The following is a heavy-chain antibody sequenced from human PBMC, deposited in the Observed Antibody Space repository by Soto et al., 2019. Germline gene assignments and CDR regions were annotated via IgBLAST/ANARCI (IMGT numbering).Heavy chain of an antibody. Sequence: QEQLQQWGAGLLKPSETLSLTCAVYGGSFSGYYWTWIRQPPGRGLEWIGEINHSGSTNCNPSLKSRVTIAVDTSKNQFSLRLSSVTAADTAVYYCARTKDSSSQNRYFQHWGQGTLVTVSS. D-gene: IGHD6-13*01. V-gene: IGHV4-34*01. CDR2: INHSGST. CDR1: GGSFSGYY. J-gene: IGHJ1*01. CDR3: ARTKDSSSQNRYFQH.